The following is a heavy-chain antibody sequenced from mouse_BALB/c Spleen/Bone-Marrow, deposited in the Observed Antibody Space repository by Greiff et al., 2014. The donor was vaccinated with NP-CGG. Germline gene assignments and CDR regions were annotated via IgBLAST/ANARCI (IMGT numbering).Heavy chain of an antibody. D-gene: IGHD1-1*01. CDR1: GFNIRDTY. CDR2: IDPANGNS. CDR3: AFITTVVEYYFDY. Sequence: EVQFQQSGAELVKPGASVKLSCTASGFNIRDTYMHWVKQRPEQGLEWIGRIDPANGNSKYDPKFQGKATITADTSSNTAYLQLSILTSEDTAVYYCAFITTVVEYYFDYWGQGTSLTVSS. J-gene: IGHJ2*02. V-gene: IGHV14-3*02.